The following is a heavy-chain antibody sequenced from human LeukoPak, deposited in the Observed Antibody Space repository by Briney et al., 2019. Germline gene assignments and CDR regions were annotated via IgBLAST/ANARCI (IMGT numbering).Heavy chain of an antibody. J-gene: IGHJ4*02. CDR2: INSDGSST. V-gene: IGHV3-74*01. D-gene: IGHD3-22*01. CDR1: GFTFTSYW. CDR3: AVLDYDSITDY. Sequence: GGSLRLSCAASGFTFTSYWMHWVRQAPGKRLVWVSRINSDGSSTVYADSVKGRFTISRDNAKNTLYLQMNRLRAEDTAVYYCAVLDYDSITDYWGQGTLVTVSS.